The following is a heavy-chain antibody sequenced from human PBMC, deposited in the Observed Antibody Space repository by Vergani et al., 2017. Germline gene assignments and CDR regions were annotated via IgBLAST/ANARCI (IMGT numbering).Heavy chain of an antibody. CDR2: IYWDDDK. D-gene: IGHD1-7*01. V-gene: IGHV2-5*02. CDR3: AHAVWNYEGGWFDP. J-gene: IGHJ5*02. CDR1: GFSLSTSGVG. Sequence: QITLKESGPTLVKPTQPLTLTCTFSGFSLSTSGVGVGWIRQPPGKALEWLALIYWDDDKRYSPSLKSRLTITKDTSKNQVVLTMTNSDPVDTATYYCAHAVWNYEGGWFDPWGQGTLVTVSS.